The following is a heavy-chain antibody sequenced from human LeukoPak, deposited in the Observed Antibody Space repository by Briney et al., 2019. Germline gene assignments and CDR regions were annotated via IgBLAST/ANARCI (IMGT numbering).Heavy chain of an antibody. CDR3: ARERSGSPGDYYYGMDV. CDR2: IYTSGST. CDR1: GGSISSGSYY. V-gene: IGHV4-61*02. Sequence: SETLSLTCTVSGGSISSGSYYWSWIRQPAGKGLEWIGRIYTSGSTNYNPSLKSRVTISVDTSKNQFSLKLSSVTAADTAVCYCARERSGSPGDYYYGMDVWGQGTTVTVSS. D-gene: IGHD1-26*01. J-gene: IGHJ6*02.